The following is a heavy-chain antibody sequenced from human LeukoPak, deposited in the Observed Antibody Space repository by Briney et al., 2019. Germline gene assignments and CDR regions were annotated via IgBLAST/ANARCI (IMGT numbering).Heavy chain of an antibody. CDR2: INQDGSVK. J-gene: IGHJ4*02. Sequence: GGSLRFSCAASGFSFRSFWMSWVRQAPGKGLEWVANINQDGSVKYYVDSVKGRFTMSRDNAKNSLYLQMNRLRAEDTAVYYCARDIVPPGIFWDYWGQGTLVTVSS. CDR3: ARDIVPPGIFWDY. V-gene: IGHV3-7*05. CDR1: GFSFRSFW. D-gene: IGHD2-2*01.